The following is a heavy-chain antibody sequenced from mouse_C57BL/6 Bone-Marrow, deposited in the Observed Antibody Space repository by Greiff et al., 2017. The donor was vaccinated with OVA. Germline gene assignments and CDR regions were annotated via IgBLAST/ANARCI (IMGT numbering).Heavy chain of an antibody. CDR3: ARREDGYYPAWFAY. CDR1: GYTFTDYN. V-gene: IGHV1-18*01. Sequence: VQLKESGPELVKPGASVKIPCKASGYTFTDYNMDWVKQSHGKSLEWIGDINPNNGGTIYNQKFKGKATLTVDKSSSTAYMELRSLTSEDTAVYYCARREDGYYPAWFAYWGQGTLVTVSA. CDR2: INPNNGGT. D-gene: IGHD2-3*01. J-gene: IGHJ3*01.